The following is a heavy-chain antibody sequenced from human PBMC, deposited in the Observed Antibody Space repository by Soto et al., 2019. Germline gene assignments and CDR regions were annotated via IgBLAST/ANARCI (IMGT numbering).Heavy chain of an antibody. CDR3: ARDYYGSGSYFVDAFDI. D-gene: IGHD3-10*01. CDR1: GGTFSSYA. J-gene: IGHJ3*02. V-gene: IGHV1-69*13. Sequence: LVKVSCKASGGTFSSYAISWVRQAPGQGLEWMGGIIPIFGTANYAQKFQGRVTITADESTSTAYMELSSLRSEDTAVYYCARDYYGSGSYFVDAFDIWGQGTMVTVSS. CDR2: IIPIFGTA.